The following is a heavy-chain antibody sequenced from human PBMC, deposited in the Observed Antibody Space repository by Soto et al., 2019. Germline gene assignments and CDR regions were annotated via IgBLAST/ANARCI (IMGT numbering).Heavy chain of an antibody. Sequence: PGGSLRLSCAASGFTFSAYGLHWVRQAPGKGLEWVSALYSSDGTYYADSVKGRFSVSRDNSKNTFYLQLHSLRPEDTALYFCATWLQREHAFDIWGLGTMVTVSS. CDR3: ATWLQREHAFDI. V-gene: IGHV3-NL1*01. CDR2: LYSSDGT. D-gene: IGHD1-1*01. J-gene: IGHJ3*02. CDR1: GFTFSAYG.